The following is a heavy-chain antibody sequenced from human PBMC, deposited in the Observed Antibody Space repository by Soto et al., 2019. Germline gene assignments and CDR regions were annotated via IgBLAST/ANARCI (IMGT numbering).Heavy chain of an antibody. CDR3: ARQIYDSDTGPNFQYYFDS. D-gene: IGHD3-22*01. Sequence: EVRLEQSGAEVKKSGESLTISCKGSGYSFAGYWITWVRHMPGKGLEWMGRIDPSDSQTYYSPSFRGHVTISAAKSITTVFLQWSSLRASDTAMYYCARQIYDSDTGPNFQYYFDSWGQGTLVTVSS. CDR1: GYSFAGYW. V-gene: IGHV5-10-1*03. J-gene: IGHJ4*02. CDR2: IDPSDSQT.